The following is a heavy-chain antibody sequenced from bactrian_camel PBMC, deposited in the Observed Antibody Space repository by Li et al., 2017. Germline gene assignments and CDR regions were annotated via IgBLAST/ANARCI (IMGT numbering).Heavy chain of an antibody. CDR3: AADSGLMIAAWGPYDY. Sequence: HVQLVESGGGSVQSGGSLRLSCVASGFTFGTAWMSWVRQGPGAGLEWISSISERGGTTGYADSVKGRFTISQDTAKNTLYLQMDNLKPEDTAMYYCAADSGLMIAAWGPYDYWGQGTQVTVS. CDR1: GFTFGTAW. D-gene: IGHD5*01. CDR2: ISERGGTT. J-gene: IGHJ4*01. V-gene: IGHV3S1*01.